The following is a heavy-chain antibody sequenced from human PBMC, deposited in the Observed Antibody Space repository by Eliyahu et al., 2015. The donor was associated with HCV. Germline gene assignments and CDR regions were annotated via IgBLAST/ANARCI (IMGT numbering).Heavy chain of an antibody. CDR3: AKGFGGTDAFDI. Sequence: LEWLTFIQNDGSNKFYADSVKGRFTISRDNSRDTVYLQINSLRAEDTAIYYCAKGFGGTDAFDIWGQGTMVTVSS. D-gene: IGHD1-1*01. CDR2: IQNDGSNK. V-gene: IGHV3-30*02. J-gene: IGHJ3*02.